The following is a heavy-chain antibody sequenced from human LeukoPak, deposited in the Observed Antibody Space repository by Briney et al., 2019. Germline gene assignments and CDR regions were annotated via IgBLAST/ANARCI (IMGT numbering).Heavy chain of an antibody. CDR2: INDTGGRT. Sequence: GGSLRLSCAASGFTISSYAMTWVRQAPGKGLEWVSAINDTGGRTYYADSVKGRFTISRDNSKNTLFLQMNSLRAEDTAVYYCAKHRVVGSNWFDPWGQGTLVTVSS. D-gene: IGHD3-10*01. V-gene: IGHV3-23*01. CDR1: GFTISSYA. CDR3: AKHRVVGSNWFDP. J-gene: IGHJ5*02.